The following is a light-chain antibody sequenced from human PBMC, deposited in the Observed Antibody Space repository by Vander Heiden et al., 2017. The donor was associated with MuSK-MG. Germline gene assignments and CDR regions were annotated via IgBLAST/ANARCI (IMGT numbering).Light chain of an antibody. V-gene: IGKV2-30*02. Sequence: DVVMPQSPLSLPVTLGQPASISCRSSQSLVHSDGNTYLTWFQQRPGQSPRRLIYKVSNRDSGAPDRFSGSGSGTDFTLKISRVEAEDVGVYYCRQGSHWPQTFGQGTKVEIK. J-gene: IGKJ1*01. CDR3: RQGSHWPQT. CDR2: KVS. CDR1: QSLVHSDGNTY.